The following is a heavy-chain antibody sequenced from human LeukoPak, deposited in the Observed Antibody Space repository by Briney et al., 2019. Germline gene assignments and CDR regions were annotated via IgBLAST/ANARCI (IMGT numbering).Heavy chain of an antibody. CDR3: ASLYGSGKRWVDP. J-gene: IGHJ5*02. CDR1: GFTFNSYW. Sequence: GGSLRLSCAASGFTFNSYWMSWVRQAPGKGLEWVANIKQDGSEKYYVDSVKGRFSISRDNAKNSLYLQMNSLKTEDTAVYYCASLYGSGKRWVDPWGQGTLVTVSS. D-gene: IGHD3-10*01. V-gene: IGHV3-7*03. CDR2: IKQDGSEK.